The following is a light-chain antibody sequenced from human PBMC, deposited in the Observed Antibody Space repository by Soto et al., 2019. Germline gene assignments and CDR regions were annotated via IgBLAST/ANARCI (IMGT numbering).Light chain of an antibody. CDR2: GAS. J-gene: IGKJ5*01. CDR3: QQRSNWPLSIT. CDR1: QSVSSSY. V-gene: IGKV3D-20*02. Sequence: EIVLTQSPGTLSLSPGERATLSCRASQSVSSSYLAWYQQKPGQAPRLLIYGASNRATGIPARFSGSGSETDFTLTISSLEPEDFAVYYCQQRSNWPLSITFGQGTRLEIK.